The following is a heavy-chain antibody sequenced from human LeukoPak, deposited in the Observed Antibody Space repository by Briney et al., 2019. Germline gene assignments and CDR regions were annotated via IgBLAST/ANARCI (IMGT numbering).Heavy chain of an antibody. J-gene: IGHJ3*02. CDR2: SRNKANSYTT. CDR1: GFTFSDHY. CDR3: ARVSGSNYGRAFDI. V-gene: IGHV3-72*01. D-gene: IGHD1-26*01. Sequence: AGGSLRLSCAASGFTFSDHYMDWVRQAPGKGLEWVGRSRNKANSYTTEYAASVKGRFTISRDDSKNSVYLQMNSLKTEDTAVYYCARVSGSNYGRAFDIWGQGTMVTVSS.